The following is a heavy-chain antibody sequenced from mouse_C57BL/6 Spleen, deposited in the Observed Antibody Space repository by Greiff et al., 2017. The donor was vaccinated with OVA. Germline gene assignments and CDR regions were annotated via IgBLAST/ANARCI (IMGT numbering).Heavy chain of an antibody. V-gene: IGHV5-4*01. D-gene: IGHD1-1*01. Sequence: EVKLQQSGGGLVKPGGSLKLSCAASGFTFSSYAMSWVRQTPEKRLEWVANISDGGGYTYYPDNVKGRATITTDNAKNNLYLQMSHLKSEDTAMYYFARDEYYGKGYHSMDYWGQGTSVTVSS. CDR1: GFTFSSYA. CDR2: ISDGGGYT. J-gene: IGHJ4*01. CDR3: ARDEYYGKGYHSMDY.